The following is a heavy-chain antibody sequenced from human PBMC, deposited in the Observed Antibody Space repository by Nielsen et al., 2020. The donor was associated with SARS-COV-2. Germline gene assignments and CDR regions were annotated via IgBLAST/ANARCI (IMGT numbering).Heavy chain of an antibody. V-gene: IGHV3-74*01. J-gene: IGHJ4*02. CDR1: GFTFSSYW. CDR2: INSDGSST. CDR3: ARAFEELGYCSSTSCPFDY. Sequence: GGSLRLSCAASGFTFSSYWMHWVRQAPGKGLVWVSRINSDGSSTSYADSVKGRFTISRDNAKNTLYLQMNSLRAEDTAGYYCARAFEELGYCSSTSCPFDYWGQGTLVTVSS. D-gene: IGHD2-2*01.